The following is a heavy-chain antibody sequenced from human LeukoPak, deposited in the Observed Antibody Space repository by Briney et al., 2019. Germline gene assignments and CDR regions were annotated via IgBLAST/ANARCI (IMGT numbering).Heavy chain of an antibody. J-gene: IGHJ4*02. CDR2: IASDGSIT. Sequence: GGSLPPSRSPSGLTFRRYWMNWVRPPPRKGRVWVSRIASDGSITTSADSVKGRFSSSRDNAKNTLYLQMNSLRVEGTVVYYCARGRPHGNELWGQETRVSVPS. V-gene: IGHV3-74*01. D-gene: IGHD4-23*01. CDR1: GLTFRRYW. CDR3: ARGRPHGNEL.